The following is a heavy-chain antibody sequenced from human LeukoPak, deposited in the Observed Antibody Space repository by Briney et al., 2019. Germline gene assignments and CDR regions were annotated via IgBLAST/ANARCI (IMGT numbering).Heavy chain of an antibody. CDR1: GGSLSSSSYF. CDR3: ARSSGFFPFDQ. V-gene: IGHV4-39*01. J-gene: IGHJ4*02. CDR2: IHYSGST. Sequence: SETLSLTCTVSGGSLSSSSYFWGWIRQPPGKGLEWIGTIHYSGSTYYNPSLKRRVTISVDTSKNQFSLRLTSVTAADTAVFYCARSSGFFPFDQWGQGTLVAVSS. D-gene: IGHD6-19*01.